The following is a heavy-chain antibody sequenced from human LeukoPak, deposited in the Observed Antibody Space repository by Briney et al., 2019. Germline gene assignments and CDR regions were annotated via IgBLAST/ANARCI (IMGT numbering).Heavy chain of an antibody. D-gene: IGHD3-22*01. J-gene: IGHJ4*02. Sequence: GGSLRLSCAASGFTFSSYAMHWVRQAPGKGLEWVAVISYDGSNKYYADSVRGRFTISRDNSKNTLYLQMNSLRAEDTAVYYCAKDSTDYYDSSGPRGYFDYWGQGTLVTVSS. V-gene: IGHV3-30-3*01. CDR2: ISYDGSNK. CDR1: GFTFSSYA. CDR3: AKDSTDYYDSSGPRGYFDY.